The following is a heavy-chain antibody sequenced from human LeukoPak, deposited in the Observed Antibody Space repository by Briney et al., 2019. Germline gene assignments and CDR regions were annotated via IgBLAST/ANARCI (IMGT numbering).Heavy chain of an antibody. J-gene: IGHJ4*02. CDR2: ISGSGVGT. CDR3: AKNGRDDHDKYFFDF. CDR1: GFIFRNYA. D-gene: IGHD3-9*01. Sequence: GGSLRLSCAGSGFIFRNYAMSWVRQAPGMGLEWVSAISGSGVGTNYADSVKGRFTISRDNSKNTLYLQMNSLRAEDTAVYYCAKNGRDDHDKYFFDFWGQGTQVTVSS. V-gene: IGHV3-23*01.